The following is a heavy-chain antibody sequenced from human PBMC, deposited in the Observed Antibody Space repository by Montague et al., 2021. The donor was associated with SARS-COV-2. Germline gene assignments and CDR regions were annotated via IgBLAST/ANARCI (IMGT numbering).Heavy chain of an antibody. CDR2: ISYVGSSK. V-gene: IGHV3-30*04. CDR1: GFTFSSYA. Sequence: SLRLSCAASGFTFSSYAMHWVRQAPGKGLEWVAVISYVGSSKYYADSVKGRFTISRDNSKNTLYLQTNSLRDEDTAVYYCARDLGVFAFDIWGQGTMVTVSS. CDR3: ARDLGVFAFDI. D-gene: IGHD3-16*01. J-gene: IGHJ3*02.